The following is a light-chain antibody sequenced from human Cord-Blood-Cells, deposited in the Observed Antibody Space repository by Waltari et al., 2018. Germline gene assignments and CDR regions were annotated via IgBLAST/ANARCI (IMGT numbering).Light chain of an antibody. Sequence: DIQMTQSPSSLSASVGDIVTITWRASQSISSYLNSDQQKPVKATKLLIYAASSLQWWVPSRFSGSGSGTECTLTISSLEPEDFATYYCEQSYSAPRTFGQGSKVEIK. V-gene: IGKV1-39*01. J-gene: IGKJ1*01. CDR3: EQSYSAPRT. CDR1: QSISSY. CDR2: AAS.